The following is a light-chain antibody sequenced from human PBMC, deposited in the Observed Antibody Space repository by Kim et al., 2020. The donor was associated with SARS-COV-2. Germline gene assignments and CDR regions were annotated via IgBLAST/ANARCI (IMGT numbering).Light chain of an antibody. Sequence: SVALGQTVTITCQGDSLRGYYASWFRQKSGQAPILVIYGDKDRPSGIPDRFSGSGSGNTASLTITGAQAEDEADYYCNSRDSSGNHVLFGGGTQLTVL. V-gene: IGLV3-19*01. CDR2: GDK. J-gene: IGLJ3*02. CDR1: SLRGYY. CDR3: NSRDSSGNHVL.